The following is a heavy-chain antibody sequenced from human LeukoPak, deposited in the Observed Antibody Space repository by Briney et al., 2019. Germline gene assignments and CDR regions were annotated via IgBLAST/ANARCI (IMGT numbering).Heavy chain of an antibody. CDR2: IYHSGST. D-gene: IGHD3-9*01. J-gene: IGHJ4*02. Sequence: SETLSLTCAVSGGSISSSNWWSWVRQPPGKGLEWIGEIYHSGSTNYNPSLKGRVTISVDKSKNQFSLKLSSVTAADTAVYYCARDLGYFIDYWGQGTLVTVSS. CDR3: ARDLGYFIDY. V-gene: IGHV4-4*02. CDR1: GGSISSSNW.